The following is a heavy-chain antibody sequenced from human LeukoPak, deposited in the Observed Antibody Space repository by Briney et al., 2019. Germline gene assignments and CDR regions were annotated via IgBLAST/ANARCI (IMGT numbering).Heavy chain of an antibody. Sequence: GGSLRLSCAASGFTFDDYAMHWVRQAPGKGLEWVSGISWNSGSIGYADSVKGRFTISRDNAKNSLYLQMNSLRAEDTALYYCANDISRRRGRGSGSYDYYYYYGMDVWGQGTTVTVSS. CDR1: GFTFDDYA. CDR2: ISWNSGSI. CDR3: ANDISRRRGRGSGSYDYYYYYGMDV. V-gene: IGHV3-9*01. J-gene: IGHJ6*02. D-gene: IGHD3-10*01.